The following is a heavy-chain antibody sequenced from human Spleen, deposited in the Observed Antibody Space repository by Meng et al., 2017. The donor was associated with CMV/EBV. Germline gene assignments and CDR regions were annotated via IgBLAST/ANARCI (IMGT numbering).Heavy chain of an antibody. Sequence: ASVKVSCKASGYRFTDHYFHWVRQAPGQGLEWMGWIYPNSGGTHYAQKFQGRLTVTRDTSISTAYMELSRLRSDDTAVYYCARGNDFSDAFDIWGQGTMVTVSS. CDR1: GYRFTDHY. CDR3: ARGNDFSDAFDI. D-gene: IGHD4-11*01. J-gene: IGHJ3*02. V-gene: IGHV1-2*02. CDR2: IYPNSGGT.